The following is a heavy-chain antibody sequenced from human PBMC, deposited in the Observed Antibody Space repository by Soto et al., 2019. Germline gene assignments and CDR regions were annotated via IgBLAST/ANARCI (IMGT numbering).Heavy chain of an antibody. V-gene: IGHV3-23*01. J-gene: IGHJ4*01. CDR1: GFTFRTYA. CDR2: ISCSGDRT. Sequence: RLSCAASGFTFRTYAMCWVRQAPGKGLEWFSLISCSGDRTRYPDSVQGRFTSSKDNSMDTLYLQMYSLGAEDTAVYYFAKASTCEYVLGIYRYYFDYWVDGTLVTVS. D-gene: IGHD3-16*02. CDR3: AKASTCEYVLGIYRYYFDY.